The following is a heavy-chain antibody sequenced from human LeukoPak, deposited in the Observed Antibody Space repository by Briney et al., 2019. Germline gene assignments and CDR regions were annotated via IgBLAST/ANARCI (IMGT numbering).Heavy chain of an antibody. J-gene: IGHJ4*02. CDR1: GFTFSSYA. Sequence: GRSLRLSCAASGFTFSSYAMHWVRQAPGKGLEWVAVISYDGSNKYYADSVKGRFTISRDNSKNTLYLQMNSLRAEDTAVYYCAARDGRYCSGGSCWIAPDYWGQGTLVTVSS. D-gene: IGHD2-15*01. CDR3: AARDGRYCSGGSCWIAPDY. V-gene: IGHV3-30-3*01. CDR2: ISYDGSNK.